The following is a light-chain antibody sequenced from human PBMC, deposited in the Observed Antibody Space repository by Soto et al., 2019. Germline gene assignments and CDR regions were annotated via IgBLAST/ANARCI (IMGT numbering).Light chain of an antibody. CDR1: QSVGSN. CDR3: QQYTNWPIT. V-gene: IGKV3-15*01. CDR2: GIS. Sequence: EVVMTQSPATLSLSPGERATLSCRASQSVGSNYLAWYQQKPGQAPRLLIYGISTRATGIPVRFSGSGSGTEFTLTISSLQSEDFAVYYCQQYTNWPITFGQGTRLEIK. J-gene: IGKJ5*01.